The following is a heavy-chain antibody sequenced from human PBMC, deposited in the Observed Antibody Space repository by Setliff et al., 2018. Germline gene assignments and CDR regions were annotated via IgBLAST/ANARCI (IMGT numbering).Heavy chain of an antibody. J-gene: IGHJ4*02. CDR2: INHSGST. CDR1: GDSISSTYH. D-gene: IGHD2-8*02. Sequence: TSETLSLTCNVSGDSISSTYHWGWIRQSPGKGLEWIGEINHSGSTNYNPSLKSRVTISVDTSKNQFPLKLSSVTAADTALYYCTVYNTGSSKDHYWGQGTPVTVSS. CDR3: TVYNTGSSKDHY. V-gene: IGHV4-38-2*02.